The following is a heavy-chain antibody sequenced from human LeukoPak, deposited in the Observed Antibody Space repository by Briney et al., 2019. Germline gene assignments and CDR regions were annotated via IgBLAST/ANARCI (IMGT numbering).Heavy chain of an antibody. D-gene: IGHD3-22*01. CDR2: ISGSGGST. V-gene: IGHV3-23*01. CDR3: ASLYYYDSSGYYPFDY. J-gene: IGHJ4*02. CDR1: GFTFSSYA. Sequence: PGGSLRLSCAASGFTFSSYAMSWVRQAPGKGLEWVSAISGSGGSTYYADSVKGRFTISRDNSKNTLYLQMNSLRAEDTAVYYCASLYYYDSSGYYPFDYWGQGTQVTVSS.